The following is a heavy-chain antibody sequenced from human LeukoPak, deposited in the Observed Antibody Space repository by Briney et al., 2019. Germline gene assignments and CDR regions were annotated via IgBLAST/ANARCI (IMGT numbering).Heavy chain of an antibody. J-gene: IGHJ5*02. CDR3: ARELIYGSKSYYTP. D-gene: IGHD3-10*01. CDR2: IKQDGSEK. CDR1: GFTITNHW. Sequence: GGSLRLSCEASGFTITNHWMSWVRQTPGKGLEWVANIKQDGSEKNYVDSVKGRFTISRDNAKNSLYLQMNSLRAEDSAVYYCARELIYGSKSYYTPWGQGTLVTVSS. V-gene: IGHV3-7*04.